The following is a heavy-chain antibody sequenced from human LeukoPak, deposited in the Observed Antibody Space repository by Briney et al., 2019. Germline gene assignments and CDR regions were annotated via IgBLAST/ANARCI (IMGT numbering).Heavy chain of an antibody. CDR2: INSDGSSK. CDR3: AKDRAPWFGETNDY. J-gene: IGHJ4*02. V-gene: IGHV3-74*01. CDR1: GFTFSSYW. D-gene: IGHD3-10*01. Sequence: GGSLRLSCAVSGFTFSSYWMHWVRQAPGKGLVWVSRINSDGSSKSYADSVKGRFTISRDNTKNTLYLQMNSLRAEATAVYYCAKDRAPWFGETNDYWGQGTLVTVSS.